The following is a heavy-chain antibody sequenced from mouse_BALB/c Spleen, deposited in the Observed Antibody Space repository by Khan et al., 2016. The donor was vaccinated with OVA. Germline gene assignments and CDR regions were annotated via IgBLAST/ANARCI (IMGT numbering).Heavy chain of an antibody. D-gene: IGHD1-2*01. CDR2: ISYSGST. Sequence: EVELVESGPGLVKPSQSLSLTCTVTGYSITSGYGWNWIRQFPGNKLEWIGYISYSGSTNYNPSLKSRISITRDISKNQFFLQLNSVTTEDTATYYCARTARIKYWGQGTTLTVSS. J-gene: IGHJ2*01. CDR1: GYSITSGYG. V-gene: IGHV3-2*02. CDR3: ARTARIKY.